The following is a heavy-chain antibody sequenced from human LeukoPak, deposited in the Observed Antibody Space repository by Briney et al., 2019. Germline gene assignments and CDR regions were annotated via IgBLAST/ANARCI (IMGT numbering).Heavy chain of an antibody. D-gene: IGHD3-10*01. V-gene: IGHV1-8*01. CDR1: GYTFTNYD. CDR2: MNPNSGNT. Sequence: ASVKVSCKASGYTFTNYDINWVRQATGQGLEWMGWMNPNSGNTGYAQKFQGRVTMTRNTSISTAYMELSSLRSDDTAVYYCARDPGFHSEFGDWGQGTLVTVSS. CDR3: ARDPGFHSEFGD. J-gene: IGHJ4*02.